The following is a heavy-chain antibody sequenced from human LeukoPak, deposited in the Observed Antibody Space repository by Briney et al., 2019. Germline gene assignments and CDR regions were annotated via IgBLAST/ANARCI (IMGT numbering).Heavy chain of an antibody. Sequence: SETLSLTCAVYGGSFSGYYWSWIRQPPGKGLEWIGEINHSGSTNYNPSLKSRVTISVDTSKNQFSLKLSSVTAADTAVYYCAKDLPPQGSSSYGQEGDNWFDPWGQGTLVTVSS. V-gene: IGHV4-34*01. CDR2: INHSGST. D-gene: IGHD6-13*01. J-gene: IGHJ5*02. CDR1: GGSFSGYY. CDR3: AKDLPPQGSSSYGQEGDNWFDP.